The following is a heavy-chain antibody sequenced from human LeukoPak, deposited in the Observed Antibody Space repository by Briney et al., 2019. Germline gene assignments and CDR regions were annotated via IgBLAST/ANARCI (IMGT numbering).Heavy chain of an antibody. CDR1: GFTFSSYG. J-gene: IGHJ4*02. CDR3: AKRGTSSGWYSFDY. CDR2: ISGSGGST. V-gene: IGHV3-23*01. Sequence: GGSLRLSCAASGFTFSSYGMHWVRQAPGKGLEWVSAISGSGGSTYYADSVKGRFTISRDNSKNTLYLQMNSLRAEDTAVYYCAKRGTSSGWYSFDYWGQGTLVTVSS. D-gene: IGHD6-19*01.